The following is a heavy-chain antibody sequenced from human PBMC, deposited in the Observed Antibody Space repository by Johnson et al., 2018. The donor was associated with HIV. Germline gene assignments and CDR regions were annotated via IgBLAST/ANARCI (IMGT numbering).Heavy chain of an antibody. V-gene: IGHV3-7*01. D-gene: IGHD3-22*01. CDR2: IKQDGSEK. CDR3: ARDPTYYYDSSGYIQGGAFDI. CDR1: GFTFSSYW. Sequence: MLLVESGGGVVQPGRSLRLSCAASGFTFSSYWMSWVRQAPGKGLEWVANIKQDGSEKYYVDYVKGRFTISRDNAKNSLYLQMNSLRAEDTAVYYCARDPTYYYDSSGYIQGGAFDIWGQGTMVTVSS. J-gene: IGHJ3*02.